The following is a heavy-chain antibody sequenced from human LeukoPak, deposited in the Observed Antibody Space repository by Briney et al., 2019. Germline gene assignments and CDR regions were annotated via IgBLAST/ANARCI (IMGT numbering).Heavy chain of an antibody. J-gene: IGHJ4*02. CDR3: ARVRLNDILTGYYTGAYYFDY. V-gene: IGHV3-11*06. D-gene: IGHD3-9*01. Sequence: GGSLRLSCAASGFTFSDYYMSSIRQAPGKGLEWVSYISSSSSYTNYADSVKGRFTISRDNAKNSLYLQMNSLRAEHTAVYYCARVRLNDILTGYYTGAYYFDYWGQGTLVTVSS. CDR2: ISSSSSYT. CDR1: GFTFSDYY.